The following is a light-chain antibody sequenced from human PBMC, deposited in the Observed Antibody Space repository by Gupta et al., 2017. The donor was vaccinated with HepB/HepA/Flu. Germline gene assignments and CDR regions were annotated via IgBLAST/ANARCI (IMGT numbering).Light chain of an antibody. Sequence: DIQMTQSPSSLSASLGDRVTITCRASESVDKYVSWYRQKPGKAPNLLIYAAATLQSGVPSRFSGSRSGAEFTLTITSLQPEDFATDYCQQSYTNPTFGGGTKVEIK. J-gene: IGKJ4*01. CDR2: AAA. CDR3: QQSYTNPT. V-gene: IGKV1-39*01. CDR1: ESVDKY.